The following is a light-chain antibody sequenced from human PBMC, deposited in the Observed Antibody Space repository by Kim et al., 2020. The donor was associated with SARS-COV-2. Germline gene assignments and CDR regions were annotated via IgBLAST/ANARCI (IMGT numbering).Light chain of an antibody. CDR1: QGLVYSDGNTH. CDR2: RVS. CDR3: MQATHWPIT. Sequence: PASISCRSSQGLVYSDGNTHLYWFHQRPGQSPSRLIYRVSNRESGVPDRFTGSGSGTDFTLKITRVEAEDAGVYYCMQATHWPITFGQGTRLEIK. J-gene: IGKJ5*01. V-gene: IGKV2-30*01.